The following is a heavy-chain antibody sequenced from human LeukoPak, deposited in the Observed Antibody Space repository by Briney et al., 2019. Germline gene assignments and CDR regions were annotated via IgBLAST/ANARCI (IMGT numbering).Heavy chain of an antibody. J-gene: IGHJ4*02. Sequence: WGAPELSLAAPQIPFISYLEGGGRPAPGEGAGWVAPINQDGSQKYYVDSVKGRFTISRDNAENLLFLQMNSLRAEDTALYYCATYADSSGSYYSDYWGRGTLVTVSS. V-gene: IGHV3-7*01. CDR2: INQDGSQK. CDR1: QIPFISYL. D-gene: IGHD3-22*01. CDR3: ATYADSSGSYYSDY.